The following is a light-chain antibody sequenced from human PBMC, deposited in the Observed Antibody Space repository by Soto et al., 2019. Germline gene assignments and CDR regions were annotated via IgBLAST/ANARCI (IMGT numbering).Light chain of an antibody. CDR2: KAS. CDR1: QTISSW. CDR3: QHYNSYSEA. V-gene: IGKV1-5*03. J-gene: IGKJ1*01. Sequence: DIQMTQSPSSLSGSVGDRVTITCRASQTISSWLAWYQQKPGKAPKLLIYKASTLKSGGPSRFSGSGSATEFALTISSRQPDDFATYDCQHYNSYSEAFGQGTKVDVK.